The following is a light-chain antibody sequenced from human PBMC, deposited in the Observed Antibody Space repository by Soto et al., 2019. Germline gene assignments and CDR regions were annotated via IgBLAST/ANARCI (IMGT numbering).Light chain of an antibody. V-gene: IGLV1-47*01. CDR3: AAWDDSLSGKVV. J-gene: IGLJ2*01. CDR2: RNN. Sequence: QSALTQPPSASGTPGQRVTISCSGSSSNIGSNYVYWYQQLPGTAPKLLIYRNNQRPSGVPDRFSGSKSGTSASLAISGLLSEDEADYYCAAWDDSLSGKVVFGGGTKVTVL. CDR1: SSNIGSNY.